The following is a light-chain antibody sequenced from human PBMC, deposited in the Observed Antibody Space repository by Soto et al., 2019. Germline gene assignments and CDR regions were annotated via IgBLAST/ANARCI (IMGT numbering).Light chain of an antibody. Sequence: EIVLTQSPGTLSLSPGESASLSCRASQSVDSNYFAWYQQKPGQAPRLLLYGKSYRATGIPDRFSGSGSGTDLTLTISRLEPEDFAVYYCQKYGSIPRTCGRGTKVDIK. CDR2: GKS. V-gene: IGKV3-20*01. CDR3: QKYGSIPRT. J-gene: IGKJ1*01. CDR1: QSVDSNY.